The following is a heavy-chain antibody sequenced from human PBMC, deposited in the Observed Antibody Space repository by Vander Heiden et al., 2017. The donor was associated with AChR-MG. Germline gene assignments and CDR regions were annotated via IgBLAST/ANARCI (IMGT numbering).Heavy chain of an antibody. CDR1: GSSLSDF. CDR3: ARGRGTWDV. CDR2: ISHTGIT. D-gene: IGHD5-12*01. Sequence: QVRLPQSRAGSLTPSQTLSLTCPVLGSSLSDFWVWIRQPPGTRLEWIGEISHTGITKDNPSLKSRGTISGDISKNQFSMRMTAVTAADTADYDCARGRGTWDVWGQGTTVTVSS. V-gene: IGHV4-34*01. J-gene: IGHJ6*02.